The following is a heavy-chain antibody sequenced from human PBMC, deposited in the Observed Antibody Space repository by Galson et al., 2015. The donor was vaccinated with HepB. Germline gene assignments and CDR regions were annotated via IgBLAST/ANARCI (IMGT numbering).Heavy chain of an antibody. CDR2: IRSSSSYT. Sequence: SLRLSCAASGFTFSSYSMNWVRQAPGKGLEWVSSIRSSSSYTYYADSVKGRFTISRDNAKNSLYLQMNSLRAEDKAVYYCAWLRIRSGWYGTFDYWGQGTLDTVPS. CDR1: GFTFSSYS. CDR3: AWLRIRSGWYGTFDY. V-gene: IGHV3-21*01. D-gene: IGHD6-19*01. J-gene: IGHJ4*02.